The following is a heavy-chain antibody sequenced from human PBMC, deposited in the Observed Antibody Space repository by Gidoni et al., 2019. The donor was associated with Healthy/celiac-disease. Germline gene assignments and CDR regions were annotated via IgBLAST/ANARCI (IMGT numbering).Heavy chain of an antibody. CDR2: IYHSGST. V-gene: IGHV4-38-2*01. J-gene: IGHJ4*02. Sequence: IYGGYYWGWIRQPPGKGLEWIGSIYHSGSTYYNPSLKSRVTISVDTSKNQFSLKLSSVTAADTAVYYCARPGGWTGGDYWGQGTLVTVSS. D-gene: IGHD6-19*01. CDR1: IYGGYY. CDR3: ARPGGWTGGDY.